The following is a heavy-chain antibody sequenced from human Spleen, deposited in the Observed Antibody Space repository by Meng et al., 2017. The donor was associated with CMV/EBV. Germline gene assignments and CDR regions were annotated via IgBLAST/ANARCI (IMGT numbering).Heavy chain of an antibody. J-gene: IGHJ6*02. CDR3: ARGGLYSRSRAIMDV. D-gene: IGHD6-13*01. Sequence: ASVKVSCKASGYTFTGYYMHWVRQAPGQGLEWMGWINPNSGGTNYAQKFQGRVTMTRDTSISTAYMELSRLRSDDTAVYYCARGGLYSRSRAIMDVWGQGTTVTVSS. CDR2: INPNSGGT. V-gene: IGHV1-2*02. CDR1: GYTFTGYY.